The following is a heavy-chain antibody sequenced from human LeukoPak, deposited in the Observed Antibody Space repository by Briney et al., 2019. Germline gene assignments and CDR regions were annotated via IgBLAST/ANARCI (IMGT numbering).Heavy chain of an antibody. J-gene: IGHJ6*03. D-gene: IGHD2-2*01. CDR1: GGSISSYY. CDR2: IYYSGST. V-gene: IGHV4-59*01. Sequence: PSETLSLTCTVSGGSISSYYWSWIRQPPGKGLEWIGYIYYSGSTNYNPSLKSRVTISVDTSKNQFSLKLSSVTAADTAVYYCARDSIVVVPAAIGPYYYYYMDVWGNGTTVTVSS. CDR3: ARDSIVVVPAAIGPYYYYYMDV.